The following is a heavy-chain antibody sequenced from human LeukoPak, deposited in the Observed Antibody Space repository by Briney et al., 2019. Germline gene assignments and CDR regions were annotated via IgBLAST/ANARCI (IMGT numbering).Heavy chain of an antibody. V-gene: IGHV3-9*01. D-gene: IGHD3-10*01. J-gene: IGHJ4*02. CDR3: AKGGSGSYFDY. Sequence: GGSLRLSCAASGFTFDDYAMHWVRQAPGKGLEWVSGISWNSGSIGYADSVKGRFTISRDNAKNSLYLQMNSLRAEDTALYYCAKGGSGSYFDYWGQGTLVTVS. CDR1: GFTFDDYA. CDR2: ISWNSGSI.